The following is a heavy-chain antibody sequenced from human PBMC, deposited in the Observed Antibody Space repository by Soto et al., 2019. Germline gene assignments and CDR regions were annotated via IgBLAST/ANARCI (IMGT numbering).Heavy chain of an antibody. V-gene: IGHV4-4*02. Sequence: QVQLQESGPGLVKPSGTLSLTCAVSGGSISSSNWWSWVRQPPGKGLEWIGEIYHSGSTNYNPSLKIRVTISVDESKNQFSLKLSSVTAADTAVYYCAREHCSSTSCAGGWFDPWGQGTLVTVSS. J-gene: IGHJ5*02. CDR2: IYHSGST. CDR1: GGSISSSNW. CDR3: AREHCSSTSCAGGWFDP. D-gene: IGHD2-2*01.